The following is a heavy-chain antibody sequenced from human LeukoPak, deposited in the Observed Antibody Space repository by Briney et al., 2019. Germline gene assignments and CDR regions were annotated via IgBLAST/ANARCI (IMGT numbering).Heavy chain of an antibody. Sequence: SETLSLTXADYGGSFSGYYWSWIRQTPGKGLEWIGEINHSGSTNYNPSLKSRVTISVDTSKNQFSLKLSSVTAADTAVYYCARGDAFDIWGQGTMVTVSS. CDR2: INHSGST. V-gene: IGHV4-34*01. CDR1: GGSFSGYY. CDR3: ARGDAFDI. J-gene: IGHJ3*02.